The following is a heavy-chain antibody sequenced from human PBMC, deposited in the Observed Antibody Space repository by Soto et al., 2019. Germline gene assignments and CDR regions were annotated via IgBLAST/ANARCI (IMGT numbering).Heavy chain of an antibody. Sequence: GGSLRLSCAASGFTFSSYWMHWVRQAPGKGLVWDSRIKGDGSETNYADSVKGRFTISRDNAKNTLYMQLNSLRAEDTAVYYCRRGNSGYGNFDYWGQGTRVTVSS. V-gene: IGHV3-74*01. CDR3: RRGNSGYGNFDY. J-gene: IGHJ4*02. CDR2: IKGDGSET. D-gene: IGHD5-12*01. CDR1: GFTFSSYW.